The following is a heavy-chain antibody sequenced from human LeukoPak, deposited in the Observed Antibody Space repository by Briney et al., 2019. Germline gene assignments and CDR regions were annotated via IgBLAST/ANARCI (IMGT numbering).Heavy chain of an antibody. CDR3: ARQPGTVTKSFHYYYGMDV. CDR1: GGSISSYY. D-gene: IGHD4-17*01. J-gene: IGHJ6*02. V-gene: IGHV4-59*08. CDR2: IYYSGST. Sequence: SETLSLTCTVSGGSISSYYWSWIRQPPGKGLEWIGYIYYSGSTNYNPSFKSRVTISVDTSKNQFSLKLSSVTAADTAVYYCARQPGTVTKSFHYYYGMDVWGQGTTVTVSS.